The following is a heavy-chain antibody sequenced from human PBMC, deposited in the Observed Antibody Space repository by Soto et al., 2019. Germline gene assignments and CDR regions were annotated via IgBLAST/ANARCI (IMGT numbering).Heavy chain of an antibody. V-gene: IGHV3-11*01. J-gene: IGHJ4*02. Sequence: QVQLVESGGGLVMPGESLRLSCAASGFTFSDHYMSWIRQAPGKGLEWVSYISSSGNSMYYADSVKGRFTVSRDNAENSLYLQMNCLRAEDTAVYYCARRAASGRHFDHWGQGTLVSVSS. CDR1: GFTFSDHY. CDR3: ARRAASGRHFDH. D-gene: IGHD6-13*01. CDR2: ISSSGNSM.